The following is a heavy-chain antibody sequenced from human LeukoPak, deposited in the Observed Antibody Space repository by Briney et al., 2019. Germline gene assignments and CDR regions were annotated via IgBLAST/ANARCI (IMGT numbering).Heavy chain of an antibody. CDR3: ANEGTTTVFDC. CDR1: GFTFSNFG. J-gene: IGHJ4*02. CDR2: IQFDGSNK. Sequence: PGGSLRLSCAASGFTFSNFGMHWVPQAPGKGLEWVAFIQFDGSNKYYADSVKGRFTISRDNSKNTLYLQMNSLKPEDTAVYYCANEGTTTVFDCWGQGTLVTVSS. D-gene: IGHD4-11*01. V-gene: IGHV3-30*02.